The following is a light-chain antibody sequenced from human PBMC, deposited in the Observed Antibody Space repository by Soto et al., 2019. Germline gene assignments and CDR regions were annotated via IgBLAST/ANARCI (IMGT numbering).Light chain of an antibody. CDR2: DAS. CDR1: QGVKKY. V-gene: IGKV1-33*01. Sequence: DIQMTQSPSSLSASVGDRVTITCQASQGVKKYVNWYQQKPGKAPKLLVYDASTLEVGVPARFSGSGSGTHFTFTTASLQPEAFATYFCHQYENLPLTFGGGTKV. J-gene: IGKJ4*01. CDR3: HQYENLPLT.